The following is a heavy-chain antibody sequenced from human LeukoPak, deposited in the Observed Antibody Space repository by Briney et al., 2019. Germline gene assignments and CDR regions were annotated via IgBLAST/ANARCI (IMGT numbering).Heavy chain of an antibody. D-gene: IGHD6-25*01. Sequence: GGSLRLSRAASGFTFSTYAMSWVRQAPGKGLEWVSVISGSGGSIYYADSVKGRFTISRDNSKNTLYLQVNTLRAEDTAVYYCAKDAPMRPFGPWGQGTLVTVSS. CDR2: ISGSGGSI. CDR1: GFTFSTYA. J-gene: IGHJ5*02. CDR3: AKDAPMRPFGP. V-gene: IGHV3-23*01.